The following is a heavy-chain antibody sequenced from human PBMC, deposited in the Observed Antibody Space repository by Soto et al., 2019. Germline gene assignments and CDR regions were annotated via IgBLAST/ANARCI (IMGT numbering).Heavy chain of an antibody. D-gene: IGHD5-12*01. J-gene: IGHJ5*02. CDR3: VREMATITNWFDP. Sequence: GGSLRLSCAASGLSFSKYWMSWVRQAPGKGLEWVANIKQDGSEKYNVDSVKGRFTISRDNAKNSLYLQMNSLRTEDTAVYYCVREMATITNWFDPWGQGTLVTVSS. V-gene: IGHV3-7*04. CDR2: IKQDGSEK. CDR1: GLSFSKYW.